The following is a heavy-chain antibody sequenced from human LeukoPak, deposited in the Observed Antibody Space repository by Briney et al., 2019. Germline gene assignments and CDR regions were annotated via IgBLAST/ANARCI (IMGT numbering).Heavy chain of an antibody. CDR3: ARPNSSGYYIAY. CDR1: GYTFTSYY. D-gene: IGHD3-22*01. J-gene: IGHJ4*02. CDR2: INPSGGST. Sequence: ASVKVSCKESGYTFTSYYMHWVRQAPGQGLECMGIINPSGGSTSYAQKLQGRVTMTRDTSTSTVYMELSSLRFEDTAVYYCARPNSSGYYIAYWGQGTLVTVSS. V-gene: IGHV1-46*01.